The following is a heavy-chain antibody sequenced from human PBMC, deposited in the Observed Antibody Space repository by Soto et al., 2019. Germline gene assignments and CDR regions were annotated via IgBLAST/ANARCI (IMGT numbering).Heavy chain of an antibody. CDR3: ARHLADYYGSGSPTIFDY. CDR2: IYYSGST. V-gene: IGHV4-59*08. Sequence: PSATLSLTCTVSGGSISSYYWSWIRQPPGKGLEWIGYIYYSGSTNYNPSLKSRVTISVDTSKNQFSLKLSSVTAADTAVYYCARHLADYYGSGSPTIFDYWGQGTLVTVSS. D-gene: IGHD3-10*01. CDR1: GGSISSYY. J-gene: IGHJ4*02.